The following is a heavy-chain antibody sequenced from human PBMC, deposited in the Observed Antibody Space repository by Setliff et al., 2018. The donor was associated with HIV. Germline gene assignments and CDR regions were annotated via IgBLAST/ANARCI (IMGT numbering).Heavy chain of an antibody. J-gene: IGHJ4*02. V-gene: IGHV1-46*01. D-gene: IGHD3-10*01. CDR2: INPSGGST. CDR1: GYSFTSYY. CDR3: ARDYYYYGSGSFGLDY. Sequence: GASVKVSCKASGYSFTSYYMHWVRQAPGQGLEWMGIINPSGGSTSYAQKFQGRVTMTRDTSTSTAYMELSGLRSEDTAVYYCARDYYYYGSGSFGLDYWGQGTPVTVSS.